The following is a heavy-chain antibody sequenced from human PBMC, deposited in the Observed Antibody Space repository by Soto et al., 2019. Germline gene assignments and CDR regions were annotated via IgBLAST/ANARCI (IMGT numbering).Heavy chain of an antibody. Sequence: QVQLQESGPGLVKPSETLSLTCTVSGGSISSYYWSWIRQPAGKGLEWIGRIYTSGSTNYNPSLKSRVTLSVDTSKNQFALKLSSVTAADTAVYYCARDEPAAILLPYYGMDVWGQGTTVTVSS. J-gene: IGHJ6*02. CDR3: ARDEPAAILLPYYGMDV. V-gene: IGHV4-4*07. CDR1: GGSISSYY. D-gene: IGHD2-2*02. CDR2: IYTSGST.